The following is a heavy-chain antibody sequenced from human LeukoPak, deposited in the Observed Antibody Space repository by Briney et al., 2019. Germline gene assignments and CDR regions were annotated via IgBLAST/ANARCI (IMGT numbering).Heavy chain of an antibody. D-gene: IGHD3-3*01. V-gene: IGHV3-23*01. CDR2: ISGSGGRT. J-gene: IGHJ4*02. CDR1: GFIFSNYA. CDR3: AKSGTDFWSGPALK. Sequence: GGSLRLSCAASGFIFSNYAMSWVXQAPGXGLEWVSGISGSGGRTHYADSVKGRLTISRDNSRNTLYLQSNRLRAEDTAVYYCAKSGTDFWSGPALKWGQGILVTVSS.